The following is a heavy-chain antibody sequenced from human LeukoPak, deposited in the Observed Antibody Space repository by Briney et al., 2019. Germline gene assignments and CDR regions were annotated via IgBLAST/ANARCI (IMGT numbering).Heavy chain of an antibody. D-gene: IGHD3-10*01. J-gene: IGHJ3*01. CDR1: GFTFSNHW. Sequence: GGSLRLSCEASGFTFSNHWMHWVRQAPGKGLVWVSVISKDGSTSVYADSVGGRLTISRDNAKNTLYLQMNSLRADDTGVYYCARHYYGSGSPTGGAFDVWGQGTMVTVSS. CDR2: ISKDGSTS. CDR3: ARHYYGSGSPTGGAFDV. V-gene: IGHV3-74*01.